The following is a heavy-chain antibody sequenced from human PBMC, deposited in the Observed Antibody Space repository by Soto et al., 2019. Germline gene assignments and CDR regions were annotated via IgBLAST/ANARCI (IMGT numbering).Heavy chain of an antibody. CDR3: ARNARTLGV. J-gene: IGHJ6*04. CDR2: IKQDGSET. CDR1: GFIFSNYW. Sequence: EMQLVESGGGLVQPGGSLRLSCAASGFIFSNYWMNWVRQAPGKGLEWVANIKQDGSETYYVDSVKGRFTISRDNAKHSLYLQMNSLRAEDTAVYYCARNARTLGVWGKGTTVIVSS. D-gene: IGHD1-1*01. V-gene: IGHV3-7*01.